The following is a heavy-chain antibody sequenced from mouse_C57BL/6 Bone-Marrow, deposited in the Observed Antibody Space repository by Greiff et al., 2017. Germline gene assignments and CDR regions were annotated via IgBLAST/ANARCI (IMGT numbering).Heavy chain of an antibody. CDR2: INPSSGYT. D-gene: IGHD1-1*01. V-gene: IGHV1-7*01. Sequence: QVQLQQSGAELAKPGASVKLSCKASGYTFTSYWMPWVKPRSGQGLVWIGYINPSSGYTKYNQKFKDKATLTADKSSSTAYMQLSSLTYEDSAVYYCASTVVAPRWYFDVWGTGTTVTVSS. CDR3: ASTVVAPRWYFDV. J-gene: IGHJ1*03. CDR1: GYTFTSYW.